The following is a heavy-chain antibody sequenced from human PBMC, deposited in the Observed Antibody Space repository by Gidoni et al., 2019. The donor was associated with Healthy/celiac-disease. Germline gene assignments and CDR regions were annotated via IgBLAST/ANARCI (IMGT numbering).Heavy chain of an antibody. V-gene: IGHV1-69*04. D-gene: IGHD3-10*01. Sequence: QVQLVQSGAEVKKPGSSVQVSCKASGGTFSSYALSWVRQAPGQGLEWMGRIIPILGIANYAQKFQGRVTITADKSTSTAYMELSSLRSEDTAVYYCARAHLHGDQKAYYYYYGMDVWGQGTTVTVSS. J-gene: IGHJ6*02. CDR1: GGTFSSYA. CDR3: ARAHLHGDQKAYYYYYGMDV. CDR2: IIPILGIA.